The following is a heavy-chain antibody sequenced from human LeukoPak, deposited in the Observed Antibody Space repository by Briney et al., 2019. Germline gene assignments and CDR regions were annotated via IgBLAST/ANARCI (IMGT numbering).Heavy chain of an antibody. V-gene: IGHV3-23*01. CDR2: ISGSGRST. D-gene: IGHD5-18*01. CDR1: GFTFNNYA. Sequence: GGSLRLSCAASGFTFNNYAMNWVRQAPGKGLEWVSSISGSGRSTYYADSVKGRFTISRDNSKNTLYLQMNSLRAEDTAVYYCARGGYSYPPTTVYMDVWGKGTTVTVPS. J-gene: IGHJ6*03. CDR3: ARGGYSYPPTTVYMDV.